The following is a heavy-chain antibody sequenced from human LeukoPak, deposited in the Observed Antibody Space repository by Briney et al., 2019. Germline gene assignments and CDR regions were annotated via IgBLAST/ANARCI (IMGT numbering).Heavy chain of an antibody. V-gene: IGHV4-38-2*02. D-gene: IGHD3-16*01. CDR3: AREGGLAASTFDY. CDR1: GYSMTTGYY. J-gene: IGHJ4*02. CDR2: IYHGGSI. Sequence: SETLSLTCAVSGYSMTTGYYWGWIRQPPGKGLEWIGSIYHGGSIYYNPSLKSRVTMSVDTSKNQFSLKLNSVTAADTAVYYCAREGGLAASTFDYWGQGTLVTVSS.